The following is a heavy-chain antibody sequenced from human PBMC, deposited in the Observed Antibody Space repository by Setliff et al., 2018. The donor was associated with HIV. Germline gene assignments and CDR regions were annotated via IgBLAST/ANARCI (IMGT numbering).Heavy chain of an antibody. J-gene: IGHJ5*02. CDR2: IKQDGSEE. V-gene: IGHV3-7*03. CDR1: GFTFSNFW. D-gene: IGHD6-19*01. CDR3: AKDSPGYSSGWYEGVS. Sequence: PGGSLRLSCAASGFTFSNFWMDWVRQAPGRGLEWVANIKQDGSEEYYVDSVKGRFTISRDNAKNSLSLQMSSLRAEDTAVYYCAKDSPGYSSGWYEGVSWGQGTLVTVSS.